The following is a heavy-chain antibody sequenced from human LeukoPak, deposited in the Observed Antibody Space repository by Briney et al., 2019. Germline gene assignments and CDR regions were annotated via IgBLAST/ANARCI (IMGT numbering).Heavy chain of an antibody. V-gene: IGHV4-39*07. CDR1: GGSISSSSYY. D-gene: IGHD6-19*01. CDR2: IYYSGST. J-gene: IGHJ4*02. CDR3: ARVTMEGSGWYFDY. Sequence: SETLSLTCTVSGGSISSSSYYWGWIRQPPGKGLEWIGSIYYSGSTYYNTSLKSRVTISVDTSKNQFSLKLSSVTAADTAVYYCARVTMEGSGWYFDYWGQGTLVTVSS.